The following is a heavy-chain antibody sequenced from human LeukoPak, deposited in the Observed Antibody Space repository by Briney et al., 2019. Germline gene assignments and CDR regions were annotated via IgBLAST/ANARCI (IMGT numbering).Heavy chain of an antibody. Sequence: ASVKVSCKASGYTFTSYYMHWVRQATGQGLEWMGWMNPNSGNTGYAQKFQGRVTITRNTSISTAYMELSSLRSEDTAVYYCARERLVDTAMDDAFDIWGQGTMVTVSS. V-gene: IGHV1-8*03. CDR2: MNPNSGNT. CDR3: ARERLVDTAMDDAFDI. CDR1: GYTFTSYY. J-gene: IGHJ3*02. D-gene: IGHD5-18*01.